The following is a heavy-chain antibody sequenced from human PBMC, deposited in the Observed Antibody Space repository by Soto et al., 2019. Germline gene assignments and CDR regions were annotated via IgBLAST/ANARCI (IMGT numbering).Heavy chain of an antibody. CDR2: ISGSGTYT. CDR3: ARSSGWRQVVGYKYGLDV. J-gene: IGHJ6*02. Sequence: QVQLVESGGGLVKPGGSLRLSCAVSGFTVSDHYMTWIRQAPGKGLEWVSYISGSGTYTNYADSVKGRFIISRDIAQNSQSLQINSLRAEDAAVYYCARSSGWRQVVGYKYGLDVWGQGTAVTVSS. V-gene: IGHV3-11*06. D-gene: IGHD3-22*01. CDR1: GFTVSDHY.